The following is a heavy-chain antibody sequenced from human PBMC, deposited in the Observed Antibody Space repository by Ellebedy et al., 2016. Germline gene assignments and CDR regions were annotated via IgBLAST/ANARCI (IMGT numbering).Heavy chain of an antibody. CDR3: AAVGAPPYNWFNP. Sequence: SVKVSCXASGFTFTSSAVQWVRQARGQRLEWIGWIVVGSGNTNYAQKFQERVTITRDMSTSTAYMELSSLRSEDTAVYYCAAVGAPPYNWFNPWGQGTLVTVSS. V-gene: IGHV1-58*01. CDR1: GFTFTSSA. J-gene: IGHJ5*02. CDR2: IVVGSGNT. D-gene: IGHD1-26*01.